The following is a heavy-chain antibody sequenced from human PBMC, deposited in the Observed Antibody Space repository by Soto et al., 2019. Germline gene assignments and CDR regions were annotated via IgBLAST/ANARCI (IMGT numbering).Heavy chain of an antibody. CDR1: GYTFTGYY. D-gene: IGHD3-3*01. J-gene: IGHJ5*02. Sequence: ASVKCSFKASGYTFTGYYMHWLRHAPGQGLEWMGWINPNSGGTNYVQKFQGRVTMTRDTSISTAYMELSRLRSDDTAVYYCARYDVLSGYFNPWGQGTLVTVSS. CDR2: INPNSGGT. CDR3: ARYDVLSGYFNP. V-gene: IGHV1-2*02.